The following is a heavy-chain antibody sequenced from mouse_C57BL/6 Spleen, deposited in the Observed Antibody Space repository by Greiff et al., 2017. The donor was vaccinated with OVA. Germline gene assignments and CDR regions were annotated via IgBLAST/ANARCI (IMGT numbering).Heavy chain of an antibody. Sequence: EVQLVESGGGLVKPGGSLKLSCAASGFSFSDYGMHLVRPAPEKGLEWVAYLSSGSSIIYYADTVKGRFTISRDNAKNTLFLQMTRMRSEDTAMYCCARVVGGDYWGQGTSVTVSS. CDR1: GFSFSDYG. J-gene: IGHJ4*01. V-gene: IGHV5-17*01. CDR3: ARVVGGDY. D-gene: IGHD1-3*01. CDR2: LSSGSSII.